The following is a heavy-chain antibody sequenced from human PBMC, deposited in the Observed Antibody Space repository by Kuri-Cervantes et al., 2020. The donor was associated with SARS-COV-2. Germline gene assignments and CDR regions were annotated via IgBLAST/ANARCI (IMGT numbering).Heavy chain of an antibody. D-gene: IGHD4-17*01. V-gene: IGHV3-33*01. CDR2: IWFDGSNE. CDR3: ARGRATVTVIGAFDI. Sequence: GGSLRLSCAASGFIFNNHGLHWVRQAPGKGLEGVAVIWFDGSNEYYADSVKGRFTISRDNSKDTVYLQMNSLRAEDTAVYYCARGRATVTVIGAFDIWGQGTMVTVSS. J-gene: IGHJ3*02. CDR1: GFIFNNHG.